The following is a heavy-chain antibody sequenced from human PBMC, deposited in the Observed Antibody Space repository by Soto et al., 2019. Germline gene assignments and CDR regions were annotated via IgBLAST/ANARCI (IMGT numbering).Heavy chain of an antibody. Sequence: GGSLRLSCAASGFTFSSYAMTWVRQAPGKGPEWVSGINNSGGETYYAASVRGRFTISRDNAKSTLYLQMDSLRVEDTAVYFCSKGVYSVDFWGQGTLVTVSS. CDR1: GFTFSSYA. CDR2: INNSGGET. J-gene: IGHJ4*02. V-gene: IGHV3-23*01. CDR3: SKGVYSVDF. D-gene: IGHD2-15*01.